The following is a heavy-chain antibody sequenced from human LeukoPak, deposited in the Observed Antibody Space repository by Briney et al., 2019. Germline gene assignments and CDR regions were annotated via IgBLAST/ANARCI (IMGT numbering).Heavy chain of an antibody. J-gene: IGHJ4*02. CDR1: GGSFSGYY. D-gene: IGHD2-21*02. CDR2: INHSGST. V-gene: IGHV4-34*01. CDR3: ARALGGTAGYYFDY. Sequence: SETLSLTCAVYGGSFSGYYWSWIRQPPGKGLEWIGEINHSGSTNYNPSLKSRVTISVDTSKNQLSLKLSSVTAADTAVYYCARALGGTAGYYFDYWGQGTLVTVSS.